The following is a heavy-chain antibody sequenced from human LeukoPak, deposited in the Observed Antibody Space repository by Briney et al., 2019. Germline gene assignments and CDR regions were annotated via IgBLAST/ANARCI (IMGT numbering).Heavy chain of an antibody. CDR1: GFTFSNYA. CDR2: VSGSGGST. CDR3: AKGGQPGLGHGVGY. J-gene: IGHJ4*02. Sequence: PGGSLRLSCAASGFTFSNYAMGWVGQAPGKELEWVSGVSGSGGSTFFADSVKGRFTISRDNSKNTLYLQMNSLRAEDTAVYYCAKGGQPGLGHGVGYLGQGTLVTVSS. D-gene: IGHD6-19*01. V-gene: IGHV3-23*01.